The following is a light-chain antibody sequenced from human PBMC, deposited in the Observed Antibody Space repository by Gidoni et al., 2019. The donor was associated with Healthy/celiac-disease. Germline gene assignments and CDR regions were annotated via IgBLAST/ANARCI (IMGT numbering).Light chain of an antibody. Sequence: DIVLTQSLGPLSLSPGERATHTCTASQSVSSSYLALYQQKPDQAPRLLIYGASSRATGIPGRFSGKGSGTDVTLTISRLEPEDFAVYYCQQYGSSRITFGQGTRLEIK. CDR3: QQYGSSRIT. V-gene: IGKV3-20*01. CDR2: GAS. CDR1: QSVSSSY. J-gene: IGKJ5*01.